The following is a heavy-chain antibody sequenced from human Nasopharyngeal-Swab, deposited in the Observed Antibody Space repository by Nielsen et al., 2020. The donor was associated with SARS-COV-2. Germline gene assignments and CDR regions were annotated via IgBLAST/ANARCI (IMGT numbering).Heavy chain of an antibody. CDR2: ISYDGSNK. CDR3: AKGLHYDSSGEYYYYYMDV. CDR1: GFTFSSYG. D-gene: IGHD3-22*01. Sequence: SLKISCAASGFTFSSYGMHWVRQAPGKGLEWVAVISYDGSNKYYADSVKGRFTISRDNSKNTLYLQMNSLRAEDTAVYYCAKGLHYDSSGEYYYYYMDVWGKGTTVTVSS. V-gene: IGHV3-30*18. J-gene: IGHJ6*03.